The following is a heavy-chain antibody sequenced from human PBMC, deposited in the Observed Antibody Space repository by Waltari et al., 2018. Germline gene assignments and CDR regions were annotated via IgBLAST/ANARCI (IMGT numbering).Heavy chain of an antibody. CDR3: ARDWGHIAVAGYYYYGMDV. Sequence: QVQLQESGPGLVKPSETLSLTCTVSGGSISSYYWSWIRQTAGKGLEWIGRIYTSGSTNYNPSLKSRVTMSVDTSKNQFSLKLSSVTAADTAVYYCARDWGHIAVAGYYYYGMDVWGQGTTVTVSS. CDR1: GGSISSYY. V-gene: IGHV4-4*07. CDR2: IYTSGST. J-gene: IGHJ6*02. D-gene: IGHD6-19*01.